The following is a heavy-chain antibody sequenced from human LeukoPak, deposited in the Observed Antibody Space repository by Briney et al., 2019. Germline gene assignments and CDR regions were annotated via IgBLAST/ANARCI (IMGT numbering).Heavy chain of an antibody. V-gene: IGHV1-46*01. CDR1: GYSFTNYY. J-gene: IGHJ4*02. CDR3: ARTRGYYFDY. Sequence: ASVRVSCKASGYSFTNYYMHWVRQAPGQGLEWMGTINPSGGSTNYAQKFQGRLTMTRDMSPSTVYMELSSLTSEDTAVYYCARTRGYYFDYWGQGTLVTVSS. CDR2: INPSGGST.